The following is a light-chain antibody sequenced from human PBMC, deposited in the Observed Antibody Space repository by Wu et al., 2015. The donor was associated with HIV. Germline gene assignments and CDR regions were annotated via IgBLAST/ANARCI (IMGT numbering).Light chain of an antibody. CDR2: DAS. V-gene: IGKV3-15*01. CDR3: QQYNDWPQT. J-gene: IGKJ1*01. Sequence: EIVMTQSPATLSVSPGGRVTLSCRASQIIATNLAWYQQKPGQPPRLLIYDASTRATGFPARFSGGGSGTEFTLTISTLQSGDVAVYYCQQYNDWPQTFGQGTKAEI. CDR1: QIIATN.